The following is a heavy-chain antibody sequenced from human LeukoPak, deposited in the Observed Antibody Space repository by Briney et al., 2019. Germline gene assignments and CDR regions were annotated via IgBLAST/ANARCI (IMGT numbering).Heavy chain of an antibody. J-gene: IGHJ6*02. CDR3: ARYAITMVRGVITGVGFYYYGMDV. CDR2: IYYSGST. V-gene: IGHV4-59*01. CDR1: GGSISSYY. D-gene: IGHD3-10*01. Sequence: SETLSLTCTVSGGSISSYYWSWLRQPPGKGLEWIGYIYYSGSTNYNPSLKSRVTISVDTSKNQFSLKLSSVTAADTAVYYCARYAITMVRGVITGVGFYYYGMDVWGQGTTVTVSS.